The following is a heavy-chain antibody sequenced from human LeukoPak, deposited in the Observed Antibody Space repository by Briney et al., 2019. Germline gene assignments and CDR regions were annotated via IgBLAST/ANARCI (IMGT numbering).Heavy chain of an antibody. J-gene: IGHJ6*03. V-gene: IGHV3-30-3*01. CDR3: ARDGDIAAVGLDYYYYMDV. Sequence: PGRSLRLSCAASRFTFSNYAMHWVRQAPGKGLEWVAVISFDGITKYYADSVKGRFTISRDNSKNTLYLQMNSLRGEDTAVYYCARDGDIAAVGLDYYYYMDVWGKGTTVTVSS. D-gene: IGHD6-25*01. CDR1: RFTFSNYA. CDR2: ISFDGITK.